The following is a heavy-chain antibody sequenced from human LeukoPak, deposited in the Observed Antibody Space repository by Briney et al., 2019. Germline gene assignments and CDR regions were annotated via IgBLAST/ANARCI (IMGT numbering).Heavy chain of an antibody. V-gene: IGHV3-23*01. Sequence: GGSLRLSCAASGFPFRRFALSWVRQAPGKGLEWVSGVSYIRVATYYADSVKGRFTISRDDSQNILYLQMNGLRAEDTAVYFCAKGFREFDTSTSYSSFDTWGQGTMVTVSS. CDR2: VSYIRVAT. CDR3: AKGFREFDTSTSYSSFDT. CDR1: GFPFRRFA. J-gene: IGHJ3*02. D-gene: IGHD5-18*01.